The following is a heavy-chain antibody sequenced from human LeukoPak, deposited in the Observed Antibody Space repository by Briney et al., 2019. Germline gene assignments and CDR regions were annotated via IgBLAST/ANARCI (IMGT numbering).Heavy chain of an antibody. V-gene: IGHV3-48*03. D-gene: IGHD6-6*01. CDR2: ISSSGSTI. CDR1: GFTFSSYE. Sequence: PGGSLRLSCAASGFTFSSYEMNWVRQAPGKGLEWVSYISSSGSTIYYADSVKGRFTISRDNAKNSLYLQMNSLRAEDTAVYYCARVTLYSSSSSDYWGQGTLVTVSS. CDR3: ARVTLYSSSSSDY. J-gene: IGHJ4*02.